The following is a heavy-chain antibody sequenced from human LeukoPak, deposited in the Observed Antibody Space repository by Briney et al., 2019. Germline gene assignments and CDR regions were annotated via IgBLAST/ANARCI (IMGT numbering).Heavy chain of an antibody. CDR1: GFTFGSFT. J-gene: IGHJ6*02. CDR2: IRGTDTNR. V-gene: IGHV3-23*01. CDR3: AKAGFYYGSGNMSPLGIGYFTMDV. Sequence: GGSLRLSCAASGFTFGSFTMSWVRQAPGRSLEWVSAIRGTDTNRYYADSVRGRFTISRDNSNNTLFLQMNGLRAEDTAVYYCAKAGFYYGSGNMSPLGIGYFTMDVWGQGTTVTVSS. D-gene: IGHD3-10*01.